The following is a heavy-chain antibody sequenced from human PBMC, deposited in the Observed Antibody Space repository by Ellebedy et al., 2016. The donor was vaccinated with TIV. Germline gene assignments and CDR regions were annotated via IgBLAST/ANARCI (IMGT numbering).Heavy chain of an antibody. CDR3: ARRRVVPAVNDAFDI. CDR1: GFSLSTSGMC. CDR2: IDWDDDK. V-gene: IGHV2-70*01. J-gene: IGHJ3*02. D-gene: IGHD2-2*01. Sequence: SGPTLVKPTQTLTLTCTFSGFSLSTSGMCVSWIRQPPGKALEWLALIDWDDDKYYSTSLKTRLTISKDTSKNQVVLTMTNMDPVDTATYYCARRRVVPAVNDAFDIWGQGTMVTVSS.